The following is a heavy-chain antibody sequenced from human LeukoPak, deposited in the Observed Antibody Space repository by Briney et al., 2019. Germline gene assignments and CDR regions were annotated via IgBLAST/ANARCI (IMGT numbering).Heavy chain of an antibody. D-gene: IGHD6-19*01. V-gene: IGHV1-69*13. J-gene: IGHJ3*02. CDR3: ASAVSGIAVAGTGLEAFDI. Sequence: SVKVSCKASGGTFSSYVISWVRQAPGQGLEWMGGINPIFGTANYAQKVQGRVTITADESTSTAYMELSSLRSDDTAVYYYASAVSGIAVAGTGLEAFDIWGQGTMVTVSS. CDR2: INPIFGTA. CDR1: GGTFSSYV.